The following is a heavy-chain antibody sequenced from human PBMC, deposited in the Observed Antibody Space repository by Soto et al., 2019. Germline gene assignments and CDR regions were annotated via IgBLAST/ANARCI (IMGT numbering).Heavy chain of an antibody. Sequence: QVQLVESGGGVVQPGRSLRLSCAASGFTFSSYGMHWVRQAPGKGLEWVAVIWYDGSNKYNADSVKGRFTISRDNSKNTLYLQRNSLIAEDTAVYYCAREFWSGTFDYWGQGTLVTVAS. CDR2: IWYDGSNK. J-gene: IGHJ4*02. V-gene: IGHV3-33*01. D-gene: IGHD3-3*01. CDR3: AREFWSGTFDY. CDR1: GFTFSSYG.